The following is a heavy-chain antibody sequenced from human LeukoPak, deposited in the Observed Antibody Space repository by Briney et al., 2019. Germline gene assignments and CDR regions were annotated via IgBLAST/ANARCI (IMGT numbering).Heavy chain of an antibody. CDR3: ARVGIQLWFLNPRYYYYMDV. CDR2: IYYSGST. CDR1: GGSISSSSYY. V-gene: IGHV4-39*07. Sequence: PSETLSLTCTVSGGSISSSSYYWGWIRQPPGKGLEWIGSIYYSGSTYYNPSLKSRVTISVDTSKNQFSLKLSSVTAADTAVYYCARVGIQLWFLNPRYYYYMDVWGKGTTVTVSS. D-gene: IGHD5-18*01. J-gene: IGHJ6*03.